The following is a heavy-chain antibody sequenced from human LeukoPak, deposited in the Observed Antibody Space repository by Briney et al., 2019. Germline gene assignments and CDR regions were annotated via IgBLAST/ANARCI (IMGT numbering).Heavy chain of an antibody. CDR1: GFTVSSNY. CDR3: ARVTGTNSHHTLYYYMDV. V-gene: IGHV3-53*01. CDR2: IYSGGIT. D-gene: IGHD6-13*01. J-gene: IGHJ6*03. Sequence: GGSLRLSCAASGFTVSSNYMTWVRQAPGKGLEWVSLIYSGGITYYADSVKGRFTISRDNSKNALYLQMNSLRAADTAVYYCARVTGTNSHHTLYYYMDVWGKGTTVTISS.